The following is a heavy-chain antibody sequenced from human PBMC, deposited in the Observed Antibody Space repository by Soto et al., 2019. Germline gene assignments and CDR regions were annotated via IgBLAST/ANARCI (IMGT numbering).Heavy chain of an antibody. CDR2: ISYDGSNK. V-gene: IGHV3-30-3*01. CDR3: ARDKRDLRFLEWSYYFDY. Sequence: GGSLRLSCAASGFTFSSYAMHWVRQAPGKGLEWVAVISYDGSNKYYADSVKGRFTISRDNSKITLYLQLNSLRAEDTALYYCARDKRDLRFLEWSYYFDYWGQGTLVTVSS. D-gene: IGHD3-3*01. J-gene: IGHJ4*02. CDR1: GFTFSSYA.